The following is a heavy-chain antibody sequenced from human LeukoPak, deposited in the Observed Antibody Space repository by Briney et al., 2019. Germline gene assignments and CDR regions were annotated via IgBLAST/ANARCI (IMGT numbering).Heavy chain of an antibody. CDR3: SRAGARVSIPGAH. D-gene: IGHD1-1*01. Sequence: PSETLSLTCSVSGDSISRHYWSWIRQPPGKGLEWIGYIHYSGSTNCNPSLKSRVTISLDTSKNQFSLKLTSVTAADTSVYYCSRAGARVSIPGAHWGQGTLVTVSS. V-gene: IGHV4-59*11. CDR2: IHYSGST. CDR1: GDSISRHY. J-gene: IGHJ4*02.